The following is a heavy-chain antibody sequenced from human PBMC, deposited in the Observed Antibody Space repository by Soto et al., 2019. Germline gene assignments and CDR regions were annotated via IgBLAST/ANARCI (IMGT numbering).Heavy chain of an antibody. CDR3: WRGFYYCSSSSSYNYYYYMDV. D-gene: IGHD2-2*02. CDR1: SGSISSSNW. J-gene: IGHJ6*03. CDR2: IYHSGST. Sequence: SETLSLTCAVSSGSISSSNWWSWVRQPPGKGLEWIGEIYHSGSTNYNPSLKSRVTISVDKSKNQFSLKLSSVTAADTAVYYWWRGFYYCSSSSSYNYYYYMDVWGKGTTVTVSS. V-gene: IGHV4-4*02.